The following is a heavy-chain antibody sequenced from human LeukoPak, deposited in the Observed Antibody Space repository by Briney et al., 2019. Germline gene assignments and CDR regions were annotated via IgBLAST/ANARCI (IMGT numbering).Heavy chain of an antibody. CDR2: ISSGGTTI. J-gene: IGHJ4*02. D-gene: IGHD3-10*01. CDR3: ARDPAGAGIYYDY. V-gene: IGHV3-48*01. Sequence: GGSLRLSCAASGFTFSTYSMNWVRQAPGKGLEWASYISSGGTTIYYADSVKGRFTISRDNAKNSLYLQMNSLRVEDTAVYYCARDPAGAGIYYDYWGQGTLVTVSS. CDR1: GFTFSTYS.